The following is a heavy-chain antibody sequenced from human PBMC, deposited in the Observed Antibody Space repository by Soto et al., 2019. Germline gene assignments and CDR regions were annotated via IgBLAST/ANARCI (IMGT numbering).Heavy chain of an antibody. D-gene: IGHD2-15*01. CDR3: VRCYCSVGSCYACWHFDL. J-gene: IGHJ2*01. CDR2: ISASTRNT. CDR1: GYTFSDYA. V-gene: IGHV1-18*01. Sequence: QVQLVQSGGEVKKPGASVKVSCQASGYTFSDYAISWVRQAPGXXXXXXXXISASTRNTDQAQNFQGRVIMTLDTSTNTAYMELRSLRSDDTAVYYCVRCYCSVGSCYACWHFDLWGRGTLVTVSS.